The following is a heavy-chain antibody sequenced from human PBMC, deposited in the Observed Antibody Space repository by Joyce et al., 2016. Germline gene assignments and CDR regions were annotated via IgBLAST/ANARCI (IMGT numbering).Heavy chain of an antibody. CDR2: ISGSGSFI. CDR1: GFTFSGYS. V-gene: IGHV3-21*01. D-gene: IGHD4/OR15-4a*01. J-gene: IGHJ2*01. CDR3: ARSGNGDNYIWYFDL. Sequence: EVQLVASGGGLVRPGGSLRLSCAASGFTFSGYSMVWVRQAPGKGLGWVSSISGSGSFIHDAGSVNGRFTISRDDAKNSLYLQMNSLRAEDTAVYYCARSGNGDNYIWYFDLWGRGTLVTVS.